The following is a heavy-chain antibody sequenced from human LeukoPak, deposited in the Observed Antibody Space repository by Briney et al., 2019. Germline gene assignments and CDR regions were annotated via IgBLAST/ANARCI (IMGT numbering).Heavy chain of an antibody. D-gene: IGHD3-10*01. Sequence: PGGSLRLSCTASGYTFSNYGMHWVRQAPGKGLEWVAVISSDGRNKYYADSVKDRFTISRDNSKNTLHLQMNSLRAEDTAVFYCAKASTLLRGVIDYWGQGTLVTVSS. J-gene: IGHJ4*02. CDR3: AKASTLLRGVIDY. CDR2: ISSDGRNK. V-gene: IGHV3-30*18. CDR1: GYTFSNYG.